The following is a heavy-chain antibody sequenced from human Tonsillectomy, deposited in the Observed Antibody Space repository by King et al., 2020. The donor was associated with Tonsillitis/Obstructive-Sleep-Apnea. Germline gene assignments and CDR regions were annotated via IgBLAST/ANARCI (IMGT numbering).Heavy chain of an antibody. CDR2: ISWNSGSI. CDR1: GFTFDDYA. CDR3: AKDPSYDFWSGPYYFDY. D-gene: IGHD3-3*01. V-gene: IGHV3-9*01. Sequence: VQLVESGGDLVQPGRSLRLSCAASGFTFDDYAMHWVRQAPGKGLEWVSGISWNSGSIGYADSVMGRFTISRDNAKNSLYLQMNSLRAEDTALYYCAKDPSYDFWSGPYYFDYWGQGTLVTVSS. J-gene: IGHJ4*02.